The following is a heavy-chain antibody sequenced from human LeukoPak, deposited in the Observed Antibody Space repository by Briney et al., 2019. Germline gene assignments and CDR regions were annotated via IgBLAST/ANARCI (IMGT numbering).Heavy chain of an antibody. CDR2: INHSGST. CDR1: GGSFSGYY. Sequence: SETLSLTCAVYGGSFSGYYWSWIRQPPGKGLEWIGEINHSGSTNYNPSLKSRVTISVDTSKNQFSLKLSSVTAAETAVYYCARARVTTVTTGSPFDYWGQGTLVTVSS. V-gene: IGHV4-34*01. J-gene: IGHJ4*02. D-gene: IGHD4-17*01. CDR3: ARARVTTVTTGSPFDY.